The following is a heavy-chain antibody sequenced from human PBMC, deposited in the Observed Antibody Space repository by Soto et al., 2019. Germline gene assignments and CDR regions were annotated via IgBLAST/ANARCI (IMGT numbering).Heavy chain of an antibody. CDR3: ARDSATVTTMSYFQH. D-gene: IGHD4-17*01. Sequence: GGSLRLSCAASGFTFSSYGMHWVRQAPGKGLEWVAVIWYDGSNKYYADSVKGRFTISRDNSKNTLCLQMNSLRAEDTAVYYCARDSATVTTMSYFQHWGQGTLVTVSS. CDR2: IWYDGSNK. CDR1: GFTFSSYG. V-gene: IGHV3-33*01. J-gene: IGHJ1*01.